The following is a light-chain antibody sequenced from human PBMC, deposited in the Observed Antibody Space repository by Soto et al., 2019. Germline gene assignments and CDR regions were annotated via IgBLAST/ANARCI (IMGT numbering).Light chain of an antibody. V-gene: IGLV2-14*01. J-gene: IGLJ1*01. CDR2: EVS. Sequence: QSALTQPAPVSGSPGQSITISCAGTVTDVGGYNYVSWYQQHPGRAPKLMISEVSNRPSGVSTRFSGSKSGNTASLTISGLQAEDEADYYCSSYTSSRTFVFGAGTKVTAL. CDR1: VTDVGGYNY. CDR3: SSYTSSRTFV.